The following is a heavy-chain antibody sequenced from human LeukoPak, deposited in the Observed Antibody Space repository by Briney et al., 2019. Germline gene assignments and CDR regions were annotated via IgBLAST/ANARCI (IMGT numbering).Heavy chain of an antibody. CDR3: ASRRGIAVAGVYYYYCMDV. Sequence: PSQTLSLTCAVSGGSISSSNWWSWVRQPPGKGLEWIGEIYHSGSTNYNPSLKSRVTISVDKSKNQFSLKLSSVTAADTAVYYCASRRGIAVAGVYYYYCMDVWGKGTTVTVSS. V-gene: IGHV4-4*02. J-gene: IGHJ6*03. CDR1: GGSISSSNW. CDR2: IYHSGST. D-gene: IGHD6-19*01.